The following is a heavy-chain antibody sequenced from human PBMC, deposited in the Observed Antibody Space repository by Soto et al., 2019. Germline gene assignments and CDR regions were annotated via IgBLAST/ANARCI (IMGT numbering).Heavy chain of an antibody. Sequence: QVQLVESGGGVVQPGRSLRLSCAASGFTFSSYGMHWVRQARGKGLEWVAVISYDGSNKYYADSVKGRFTISRDNSKNTLYLQMNSLRAEDTAVYYCAKDRGSSSSLDYWGQGTLVPVSS. V-gene: IGHV3-30*18. CDR3: AKDRGSSSSLDY. D-gene: IGHD6-6*01. CDR1: GFTFSSYG. J-gene: IGHJ4*02. CDR2: ISYDGSNK.